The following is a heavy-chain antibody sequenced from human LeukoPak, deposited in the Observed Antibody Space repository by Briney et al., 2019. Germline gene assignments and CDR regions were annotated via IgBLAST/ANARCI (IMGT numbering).Heavy chain of an antibody. CDR2: IKTDGSES. V-gene: IGHV3-7*01. Sequence: GGSLRLSCAASGFTFSSSWMGWVRQALGKGLEWVANIKTDGSESYYVDSVKGRFAISRDNAKNSLFLQMNSLRAEDTALYYCARHGVYCFDCWGQGTLVTVSS. D-gene: IGHD3-10*01. CDR1: GFTFSSSW. J-gene: IGHJ4*02. CDR3: ARHGVYCFDC.